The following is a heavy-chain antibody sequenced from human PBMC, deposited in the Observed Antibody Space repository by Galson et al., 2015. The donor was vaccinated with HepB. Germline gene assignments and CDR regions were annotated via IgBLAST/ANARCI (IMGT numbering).Heavy chain of an antibody. CDR3: EFYCSSTSCYGGVDY. J-gene: IGHJ4*02. Sequence: LRLSCAASGFTFSSYAMSWVRQAPGKGLEWVSAISGSGGSTYYADSVKGRFTISRDNSKDTLYLQMNSLRAEDTAVYYCEFYCSSTSCYGGVDYWGQGTLVTVSS. CDR2: ISGSGGST. CDR1: GFTFSSYA. V-gene: IGHV3-23*01. D-gene: IGHD2-2*01.